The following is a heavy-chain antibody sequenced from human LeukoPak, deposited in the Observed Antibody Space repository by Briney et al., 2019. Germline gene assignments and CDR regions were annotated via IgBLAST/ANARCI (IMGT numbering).Heavy chain of an antibody. CDR3: ARHYYDSSGYSPAYWYFDL. CDR2: INHSGST. V-gene: IGHV4-34*01. CDR1: GGSFSGYY. D-gene: IGHD3-22*01. Sequence: SETLSLTCAVYGGSFSGYYWSWIRQPPGKGLEWIGEINHSGSTNYNPSLKSRVTISVDTSKNQFSLKLSSVTAADTAVYYCARHYYDSSGYSPAYWYFDLWGRGTLVTVSS. J-gene: IGHJ2*01.